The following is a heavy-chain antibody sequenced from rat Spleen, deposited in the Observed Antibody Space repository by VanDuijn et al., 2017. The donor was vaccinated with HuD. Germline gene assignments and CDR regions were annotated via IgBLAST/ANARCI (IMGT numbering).Heavy chain of an antibody. J-gene: IGHJ3*01. CDR1: GFTFSNYG. CDR2: ISYDGSST. CDR3: AVSGYGY. Sequence: EVQLVESGGGLVQPGRSLKLSCAASGFTFSNYGMAWVRQAPTKGLEWVATISYDGSSTYYRDSVKGRFTISRDNAENTVYLQMNSLRSEDTATYYCAVSGYGYWGQGTLVTVSS. D-gene: IGHD4-3*01. V-gene: IGHV5-29*01.